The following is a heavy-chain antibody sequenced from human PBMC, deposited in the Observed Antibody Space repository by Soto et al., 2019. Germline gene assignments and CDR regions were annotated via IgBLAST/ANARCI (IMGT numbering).Heavy chain of an antibody. Sequence: ESGGDLVQPGGSLRLSCAASGFTFSTYAMSWLRQAPGKGLEWVSTISAGGDSTYYADSVKGQFTISRDNSKNTLSLQLRSLRAEDTGFYYCARVGGLIDPFDYWGQGTLVTVSS. V-gene: IGHV3-23*01. CDR3: ARVGGLIDPFDY. CDR1: GFTFSTYA. CDR2: ISAGGDST. D-gene: IGHD3-16*01. J-gene: IGHJ4*02.